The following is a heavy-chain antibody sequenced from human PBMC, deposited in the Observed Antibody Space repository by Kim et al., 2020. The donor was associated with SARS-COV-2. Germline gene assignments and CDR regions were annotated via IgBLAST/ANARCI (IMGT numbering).Heavy chain of an antibody. J-gene: IGHJ4*02. V-gene: IGHV4-34*01. Sequence: PALKRRVTISVGTSKNQFSLKLSAVTATDTAVYYCARGRSGSGSSSFDYWGQGTLVTVSS. CDR3: ARGRSGSGSSSFDY. D-gene: IGHD3-10*01.